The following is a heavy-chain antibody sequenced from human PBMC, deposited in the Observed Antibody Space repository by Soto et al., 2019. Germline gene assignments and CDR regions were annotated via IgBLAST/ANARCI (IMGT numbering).Heavy chain of an antibody. D-gene: IGHD3-3*01. V-gene: IGHV3-23*01. CDR1: GFTFSSYA. CDR3: ANLPYYDFWSGYYPSFDY. J-gene: IGHJ4*02. Sequence: PGGSLRLSCAASGFTFSSYAMSWVRQAPGKGLEWVSAISGSGGSIYYADSVKGRFTISRDNSKNTLYLQMNSLRAEDTAVYYCANLPYYDFWSGYYPSFDYWGQGTLVTVSS. CDR2: ISGSGGSI.